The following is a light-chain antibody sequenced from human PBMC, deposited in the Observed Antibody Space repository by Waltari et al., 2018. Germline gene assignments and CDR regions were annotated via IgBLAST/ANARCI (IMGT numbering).Light chain of an antibody. CDR1: HFGSKR. V-gene: IGLV3-21*04. CDR2: NDS. J-gene: IGLJ2*01. Sequence: SHVVTQSPSVSVAPGETARINCRGDHFGSKRAHWYQQRPGQAPVLVISNDSDRPSRIPERFPGSNSGNTATLTISLVEAEDEADYYCLVWHSTTDHHGVFGGGTKLTVL. CDR3: LVWHSTTDHHGV.